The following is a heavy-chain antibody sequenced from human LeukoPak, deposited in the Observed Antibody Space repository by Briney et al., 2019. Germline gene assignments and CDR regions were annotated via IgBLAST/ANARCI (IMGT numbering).Heavy chain of an antibody. J-gene: IGHJ4*02. V-gene: IGHV1-2*02. CDR2: INPNSGGT. CDR1: GYTFTGYY. CDR3: ATEREETGVVPAADHYFDY. D-gene: IGHD2-2*01. Sequence: GASVKVSCKASGYTFTGYYMHWVRQAPGQGLEWMGWINPNSGGTNYAQKFQGRVTMTRDTSISTAYMELSRLRSDDTAVYYCATEREETGVVPAADHYFDYWGQGTLVTVSS.